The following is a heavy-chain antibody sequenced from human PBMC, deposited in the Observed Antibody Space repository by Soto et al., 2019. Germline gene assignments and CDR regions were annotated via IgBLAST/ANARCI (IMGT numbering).Heavy chain of an antibody. J-gene: IGHJ4*02. D-gene: IGHD2-8*01. V-gene: IGHV4-30-4*01. Sequence: PSETLSLTCTVSGDSIAIGDYYWSWIRQPPGKGLEWIGYISHSGNINYNPSLKSRVIMSVDTSKNQFSLKLTSVTAADTAVYYCASFVGLLWGGVSPAESWGSYYFDNWGQGTLVTVSS. CDR2: ISHSGNI. CDR1: GDSIAIGDYY. CDR3: ASFVGLLWGGVSPAESWGSYYFDN.